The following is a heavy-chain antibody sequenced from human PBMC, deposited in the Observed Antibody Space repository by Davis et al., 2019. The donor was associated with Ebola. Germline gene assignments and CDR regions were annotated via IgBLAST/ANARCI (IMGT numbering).Heavy chain of an antibody. CDR3: AREAVWRFDP. Sequence: PGGSLRLSCAASGFSFSSHWMSWVRQAPGKGLEWVADIRQDGSEKHYVDSVKGRFTISRDKAKNSLYLQMNSLRAEDTAVYYCAREAVWRFDPWGQGTLVTVSS. CDR2: IRQDGSEK. J-gene: IGHJ5*02. V-gene: IGHV3-7*03. CDR1: GFSFSSHW. D-gene: IGHD3-16*01.